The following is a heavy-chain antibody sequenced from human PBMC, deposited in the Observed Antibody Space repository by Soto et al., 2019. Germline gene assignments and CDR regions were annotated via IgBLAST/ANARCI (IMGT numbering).Heavy chain of an antibody. V-gene: IGHV3-21*04. J-gene: IGHJ4*02. Sequence: GGSLILSCAASGFTFSSYAMSWVRQAPGKGLEWVASISSASSETWYADSVKGRFIISRDNAQNSLFLQMNTLRPEDSAIYYCARVAYWGPGTQVTV. CDR3: ARVAY. CDR2: ISSASSET. CDR1: GFTFSSYA.